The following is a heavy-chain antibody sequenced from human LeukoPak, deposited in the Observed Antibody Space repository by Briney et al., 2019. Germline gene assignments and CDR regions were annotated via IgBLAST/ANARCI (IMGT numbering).Heavy chain of an antibody. D-gene: IGHD4-17*01. CDR2: IYYSGTT. CDR1: GDYISRGEYY. J-gene: IGHJ4*02. CDR3: ARHHDYGDFTGVSYFDY. V-gene: IGHV4-31*03. Sequence: SQTLSLTCTVSGDYISRGEYYWSWIRQYPGKGLEWIGYIYYSGTTYYNPSLESRVTISVDTSKNQFSLKLSSVTAADTAVYYCARHHDYGDFTGVSYFDYWGQGTLVTVSS.